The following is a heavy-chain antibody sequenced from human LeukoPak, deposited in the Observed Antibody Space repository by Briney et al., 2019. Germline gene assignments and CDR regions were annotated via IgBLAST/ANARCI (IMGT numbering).Heavy chain of an antibody. V-gene: IGHV1-46*01. Sequence: ASVKVSCKASGYTFTSYYMHWVRQAPGQGLEWMGIINPSGGSTSYAQKFQGRVAMTRDTSTSRVYMEVSSLRSEDTAVYYCARTYSSSDEFDYWGQGTLVTVSS. D-gene: IGHD6-13*01. CDR2: INPSGGST. CDR1: GYTFTSYY. J-gene: IGHJ4*02. CDR3: ARTYSSSDEFDY.